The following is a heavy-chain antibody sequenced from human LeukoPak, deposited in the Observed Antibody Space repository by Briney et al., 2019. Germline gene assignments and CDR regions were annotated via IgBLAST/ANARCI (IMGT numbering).Heavy chain of an antibody. CDR3: ARDRARWAVAGTLSWGY. D-gene: IGHD6-19*01. Sequence: ASVKVSCKASGYTFTGYYIHWVRQAPGQELDWMGWINPNRGGTNFAQKFQGRVTMTRDTSISTAYMEVNRLISDDTAVYYCARDRARWAVAGTLSWGYWGQGTLVTVSS. V-gene: IGHV1-2*02. CDR1: GYTFTGYY. CDR2: INPNRGGT. J-gene: IGHJ4*02.